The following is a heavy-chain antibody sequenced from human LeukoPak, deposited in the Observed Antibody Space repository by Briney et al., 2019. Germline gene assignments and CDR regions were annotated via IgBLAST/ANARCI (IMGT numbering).Heavy chain of an antibody. CDR2: IYWDDDK. J-gene: IGHJ6*02. D-gene: IGHD6-13*01. CDR1: GFSLSTSGVG. Sequence: GSGPTLVKPIQTLTLTCTFSGFSLSTSGVGVGWIRQPPGKALEWLALIYWDDDKRYSPSLKSRLTITKDTSKNQVVLTMTNMDPVDTATYYCAHTLKAAAGTGAHYYGMDVWGQGTTVTVSS. V-gene: IGHV2-5*02. CDR3: AHTLKAAAGTGAHYYGMDV.